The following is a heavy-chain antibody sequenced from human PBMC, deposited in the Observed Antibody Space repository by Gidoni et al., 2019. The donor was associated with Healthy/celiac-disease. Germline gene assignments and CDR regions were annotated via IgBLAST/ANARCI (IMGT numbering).Heavy chain of an antibody. Sequence: EVQLVESGGGLVQPGGSLKPSCAASGFTFSGPALHWVRQAPGNGLEWVGRIRSKANSYATAYAASVKGRFTISRDDLKNTAYLQMNSLKTEDTAVYYCTRHYDCSSTSCKNWFDPWGQGTLVTVSS. D-gene: IGHD2-2*01. J-gene: IGHJ5*02. V-gene: IGHV3-73*02. CDR2: IRSKANSYAT. CDR1: GFTFSGPA. CDR3: TRHYDCSSTSCKNWFDP.